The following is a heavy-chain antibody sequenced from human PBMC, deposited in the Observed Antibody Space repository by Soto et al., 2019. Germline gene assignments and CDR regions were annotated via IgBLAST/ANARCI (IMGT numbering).Heavy chain of an antibody. CDR2: ISYDGSNK. CDR3: ARDYGGWYASNYFDY. D-gene: IGHD6-19*01. V-gene: IGHV3-30-3*01. Sequence: QVQLVESGGGVVQPGRSLRLSCAASGFTFSSYAMHWVRQAPGKGLEWVAVISYDGSNKYYADSVKGRFTISRDNSKNTLYLQMNSLRAEDTAVYYCARDYGGWYASNYFDYWGQGTLVNVSS. CDR1: GFTFSSYA. J-gene: IGHJ4*02.